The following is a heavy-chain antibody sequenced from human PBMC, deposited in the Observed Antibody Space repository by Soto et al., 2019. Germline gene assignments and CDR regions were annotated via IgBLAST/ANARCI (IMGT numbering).Heavy chain of an antibody. CDR3: ARDCSSSSCSIWHY. Sequence: GGSLRLSCAAAGFSISNYAMTWVRQAPGKGLEWVSGITGSGDKTYYADSVKGRFIISRDNSKNTLYLQMNSLRAEDTALYYCARDCSSSSCSIWHYWGQGTLVTVSS. CDR2: ITGSGDKT. CDR1: GFSISNYA. V-gene: IGHV3-23*01. J-gene: IGHJ4*02. D-gene: IGHD2-2*01.